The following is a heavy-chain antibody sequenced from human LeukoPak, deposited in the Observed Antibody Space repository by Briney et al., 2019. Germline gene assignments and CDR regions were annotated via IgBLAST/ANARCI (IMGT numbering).Heavy chain of an antibody. CDR3: ARHGPTVTDPYDY. CDR1: GGSISSYY. V-gene: IGHV4-59*08. CDR2: IYYSGST. Sequence: PSETLSLTCTVSGGSISSYYWSWIRQPPGKGLEWIGYIYYSGSTNYNPSLKSRVTISVDTSKNQFSLKLSSVTAADTAVYYCARHGPTVTDPYDYWGQGTLVTVSS. J-gene: IGHJ4*02. D-gene: IGHD4-17*01.